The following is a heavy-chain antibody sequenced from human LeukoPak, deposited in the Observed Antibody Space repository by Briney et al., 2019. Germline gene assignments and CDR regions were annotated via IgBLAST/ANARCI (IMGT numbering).Heavy chain of an antibody. J-gene: IGHJ4*02. V-gene: IGHV1-18*01. CDR1: GYTFTSYG. CDR2: ISAYNGNT. CDR3: ARRGYTYGYYYFDY. Sequence: ASVKVSCKASGYTFTSYGISWVRQAPGQGLEWMGWISAYNGNTNYAQKLQGRVTMTRDTSISTAYMEMSRLTSDDTAVYYCARRGYTYGYYYFDYWGQGTLVTVSS. D-gene: IGHD5-18*01.